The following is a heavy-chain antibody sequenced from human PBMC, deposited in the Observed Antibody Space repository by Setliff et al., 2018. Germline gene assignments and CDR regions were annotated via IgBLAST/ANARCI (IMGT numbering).Heavy chain of an antibody. Sequence: SVKVSCKASGGTFSTYAISWVRQAPGQGLEWMGGIIPIFATANYAQKFQGRVTITADESTSTAYMELSSLRSEGTAVYYCASDGQGNYNFWSGSYYYYGMDVWGQGTTVTVSS. CDR1: GGTFSTYA. V-gene: IGHV1-69*13. CDR3: ASDGQGNYNFWSGSYYYYGMDV. CDR2: IIPIFATA. D-gene: IGHD3-3*01. J-gene: IGHJ6*02.